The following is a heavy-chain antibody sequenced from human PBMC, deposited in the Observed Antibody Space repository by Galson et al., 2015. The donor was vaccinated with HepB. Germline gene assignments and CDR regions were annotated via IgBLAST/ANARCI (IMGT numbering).Heavy chain of an antibody. J-gene: IGHJ6*03. Sequence: SLRLSCAASGFTFDDYAMHWVRQAPGKGLEWVSGISWNSGSIGYADSVKGRFTISRDNAKNSLYLQMNSLRAEDTALYYCAKDHCSSTSCPAGYMDVWGKGTTVTVSS. CDR1: GFTFDDYA. V-gene: IGHV3-9*01. CDR2: ISWNSGSI. CDR3: AKDHCSSTSCPAGYMDV. D-gene: IGHD2-2*01.